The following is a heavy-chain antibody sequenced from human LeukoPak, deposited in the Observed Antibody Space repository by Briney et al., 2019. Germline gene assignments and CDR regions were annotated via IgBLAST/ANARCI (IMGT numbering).Heavy chain of an antibody. V-gene: IGHV4-61*02. D-gene: IGHD6-19*01. J-gene: IGHJ6*03. CDR3: AREGIAVADTYYYYYMDV. Sequence: PSETLSLTCTVTGTSIRSGSYYWNWIRQAAGKGLEWIGRMYIGGRTTYNPSLKSRVTISLETTENQFSLRLRSVTAADTAVYYCAREGIAVADTYYYYYMDVWGKGTWVAVSS. CDR1: GTSIRSGSYY. CDR2: MYIGGRT.